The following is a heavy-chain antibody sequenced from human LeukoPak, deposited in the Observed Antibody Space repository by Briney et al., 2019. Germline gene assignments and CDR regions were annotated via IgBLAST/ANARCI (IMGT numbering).Heavy chain of an antibody. V-gene: IGHV4-59*01. CDR3: ARSIPSKGYYYYYGMDV. J-gene: IGHJ6*04. CDR1: GGSISSYY. CDR2: IYYSGST. Sequence: SETLSLTCTVSGGSISSYYWSWIRQPPGTGLGWVGYIYYSGSTNYNPSLKSRVTISVDTSKNQFSLKLSSVTAADTAVYYCARSIPSKGYYYYYGMDVGGKGTTVTVSS.